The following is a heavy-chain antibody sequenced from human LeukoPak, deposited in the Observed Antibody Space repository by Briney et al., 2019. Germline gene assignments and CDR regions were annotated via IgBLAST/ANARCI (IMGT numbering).Heavy chain of an antibody. CDR3: ARRLTQYDCFDP. CDR2: SYYRSTWYN. D-gene: IGHD2-2*01. V-gene: IGHV6-1*01. J-gene: IGHJ5*02. Sequence: SQTLPLTCAISGDSVSSNSVTWNWIRQSPSRGLEWLGRSYYRSTWYNDYAVSVRGRITVNPDTSKNQFSLHLYSVTPEDTAVYYCARRLTQYDCFDPWGQGILVTVSS. CDR1: GDSVSSNSVT.